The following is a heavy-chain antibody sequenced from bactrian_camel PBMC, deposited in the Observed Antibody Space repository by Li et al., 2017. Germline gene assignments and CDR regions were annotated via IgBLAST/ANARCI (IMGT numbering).Heavy chain of an antibody. D-gene: IGHD7*01. CDR3: AAEIGLFFGCFDAMVTGGTYNY. CDR1: GYTSGSTC. V-gene: IGHV3S28*01. Sequence: QLVEFGGGTVQTGGTLRLSCVTSGYTSGSTCMGWVRQAPGQEREGVAALWTGTGNTFYADSVKGRFTISKDDAKNTLYLQMNSQKPEDTAMYYCAAEIGLFFGCFDAMVTGGTYNYRGQGTQVTVS. J-gene: IGHJ4*01. CDR2: LWTGTGNT.